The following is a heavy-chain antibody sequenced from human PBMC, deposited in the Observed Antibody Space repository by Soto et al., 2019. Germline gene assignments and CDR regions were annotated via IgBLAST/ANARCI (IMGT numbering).Heavy chain of an antibody. J-gene: IGHJ6*04. V-gene: IGHV1-69*06. CDR3: ARGFYGGNSDYYGMDV. CDR1: GGTFSSYA. CDR2: IIPIFGTA. Sequence: GASVKVSCKASGGTFSSYAISWVRQAPGQGLEWMGGIIPIFGTANYAQKFQGRVTITADKSTSTAYMELSSLRSEDKAVYYCARGFYGGNSDYYGMDVWGKGTTGTVSS. D-gene: IGHD4-17*01.